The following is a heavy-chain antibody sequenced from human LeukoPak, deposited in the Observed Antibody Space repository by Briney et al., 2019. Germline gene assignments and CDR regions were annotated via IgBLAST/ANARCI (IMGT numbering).Heavy chain of an antibody. CDR1: GYTFTDYY. CDR3: ARASYYYDSSGYPGYYLDY. D-gene: IGHD3-22*01. Sequence: ASVKVSCKASGYTFTDYYMHWVRQAPGQGLEWMGWINPNSGGTNYAQKFQGRVTMTRDTSISTAYMELSRLRSDDTAVYYCARASYYYDSSGYPGYYLDYWGQGTLVTVSS. V-gene: IGHV1-2*02. J-gene: IGHJ4*02. CDR2: INPNSGGT.